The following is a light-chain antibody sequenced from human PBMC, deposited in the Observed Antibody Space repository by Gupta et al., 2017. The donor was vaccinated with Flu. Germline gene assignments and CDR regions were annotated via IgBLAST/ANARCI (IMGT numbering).Light chain of an antibody. CDR3: TSYTSSYTYV. CDR2: EVS. J-gene: IGLJ1*01. Sequence: QPALTQPPSVSGSPSQSVTISCTGTSSDVGNYNRVSWYQQPPDTAPKLMIYEVSHRPSGVTDRLSGSKSGNTASLTISGLQAEDEADYYCTSYTSSYTYVFGTGTKVTVL. CDR1: SSDVGNYNR. V-gene: IGLV2-18*02.